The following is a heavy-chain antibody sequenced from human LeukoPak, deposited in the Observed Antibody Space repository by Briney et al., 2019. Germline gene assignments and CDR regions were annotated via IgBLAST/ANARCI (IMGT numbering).Heavy chain of an antibody. V-gene: IGHV5-51*01. CDR1: GYSFTSYW. Sequence: GESLKISYKGSGYSFTSYWIGWVRQMPGKGLEWMGIIYPGDSDTRYSPSFQGQVTISADKSISTAYLQWSSLKASDTAMYYCARSGEVSRDYYDSSGYYPLFDYWGQGTLVTVSS. CDR2: IYPGDSDT. D-gene: IGHD3-22*01. J-gene: IGHJ4*02. CDR3: ARSGEVSRDYYDSSGYYPLFDY.